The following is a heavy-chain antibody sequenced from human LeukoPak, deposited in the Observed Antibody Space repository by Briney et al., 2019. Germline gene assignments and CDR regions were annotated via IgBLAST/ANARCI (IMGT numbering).Heavy chain of an antibody. D-gene: IGHD3-10*01. CDR3: ARVPYYYGSGSYYWFDP. Sequence: TSETLSLTCAVYGGSFSGYYWSWIRQPPGKGLEWIGEINHSGSTNYNPSLKSRVTISVDTSKNQFSLELSSVTAADTAVYYCARVPYYYGSGSYYWFDPWGQGTLVTVSS. CDR2: INHSGST. J-gene: IGHJ5*02. CDR1: GGSFSGYY. V-gene: IGHV4-34*01.